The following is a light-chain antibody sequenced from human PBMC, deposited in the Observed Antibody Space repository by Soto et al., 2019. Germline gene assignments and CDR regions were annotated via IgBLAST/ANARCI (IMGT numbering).Light chain of an antibody. V-gene: IGKV1-5*03. Sequence: DLQMTQSPSTLSASVGDRVTITCRASQSISGWLAWYQQKPGTAPKLLIYKASTLQSGVPSRFSGSGSGTDFTLTISSLQPDDFAAYYCQQYHSGGTFGQGTKVQVK. CDR3: QQYHSGGT. J-gene: IGKJ1*01. CDR1: QSISGW. CDR2: KAS.